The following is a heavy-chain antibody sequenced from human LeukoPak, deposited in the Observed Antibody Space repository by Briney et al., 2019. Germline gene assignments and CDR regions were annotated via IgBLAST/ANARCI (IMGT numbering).Heavy chain of an antibody. CDR1: GGSISSGSYY. V-gene: IGHV4-61*02. D-gene: IGHD5-24*01. CDR2: IYTSGST. Sequence: RTSETLSLTCTVSGGSISSGSYYWSWIRQPAGKGLEWIGRIYTSGSTNYNPSLKSRVTISVDTSKNQFSLKLSSVTAADTAVYYCARVVEGDGYNYVDWFDPWGQGTLVTVSS. J-gene: IGHJ5*02. CDR3: ARVVEGDGYNYVDWFDP.